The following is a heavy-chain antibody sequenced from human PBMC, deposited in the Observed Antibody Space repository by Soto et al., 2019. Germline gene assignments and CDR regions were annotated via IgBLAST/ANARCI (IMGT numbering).Heavy chain of an antibody. D-gene: IGHD3-10*01. J-gene: IGHJ5*02. V-gene: IGHV5-51*01. CDR2: IFTRDSET. Sequence: GESLKIACKGPGHLFNNHWIGWVRQTPGKGLEWMGLIFTRDSETKTSPSFQGHVSFSVDNSINTVYLQWTSLKTTDTGIYFCARGYFDSGHGYDLWGQGTLVTVSS. CDR3: ARGYFDSGHGYDL. CDR1: GHLFNNHW.